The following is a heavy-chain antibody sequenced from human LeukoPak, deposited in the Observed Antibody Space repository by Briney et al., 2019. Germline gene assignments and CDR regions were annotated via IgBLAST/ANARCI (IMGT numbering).Heavy chain of an antibody. D-gene: IGHD6-13*01. CDR1: GFSVSSNY. CDR3: ARSLYSSSWYGT. V-gene: IGHV3-53*01. CDR2: IYSGGST. J-gene: IGHJ4*02. Sequence: GGSLRLSCAASGFSVSSNYMTWVRQAPGKGLEWVSVIYSGGSTYYADSVKGRFTISRDDSKNTLYLQMNSLRAEDTAVYYCARSLYSSSWYGTWGPGTLVTVSS.